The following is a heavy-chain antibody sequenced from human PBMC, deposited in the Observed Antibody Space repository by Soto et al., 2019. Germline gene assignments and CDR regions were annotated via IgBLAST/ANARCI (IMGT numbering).Heavy chain of an antibody. V-gene: IGHV4-59*01. D-gene: IGHD2-15*01. J-gene: IGHJ3*01. Sequence: SETLSLTCTVSGGSIRSNYWSWIRQPPGKGLEWIGYFYYSGSTNYNPSLKSRVTISADTSMNHFSLKLSSVTAADTAVYYCARSSYCSGGSCYSGLFDVWGQGTMVTVSS. CDR1: GGSIRSNY. CDR2: FYYSGST. CDR3: ARSSYCSGGSCYSGLFDV.